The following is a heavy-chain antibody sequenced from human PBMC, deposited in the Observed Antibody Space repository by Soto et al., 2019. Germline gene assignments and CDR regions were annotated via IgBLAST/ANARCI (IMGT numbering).Heavy chain of an antibody. J-gene: IGHJ6*03. V-gene: IGHV3-23*01. Sequence: EVYLLESGGGFVQPGGSLRLSCAASTFPFSSYVMHWFRQAPGKGLELVSAITGDGTTTYYADSVKGRFTISRDNSKNTLYLQIHSLRANDTAMYYCAKPYGFYFYYMDVWGNGTEVTVSS. CDR1: TFPFSSYV. CDR3: AKPYGFYFYYMDV. D-gene: IGHD3-16*01. CDR2: ITGDGTTT.